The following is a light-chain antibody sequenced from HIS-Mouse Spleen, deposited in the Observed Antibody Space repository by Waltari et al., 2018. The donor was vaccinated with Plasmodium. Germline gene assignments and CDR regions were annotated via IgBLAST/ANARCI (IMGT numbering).Light chain of an antibody. CDR1: KLGDKY. CDR2: QDS. V-gene: IGLV3-1*01. Sequence: SYELTQPPSVSVSPGQTASITCSGDKLGDKYACWYQQKPGQSPMLVIYQDSKRPSGIPGRFYGSSSGNTATLTISGTQAMDEADYYCQAWDSSTVVFGGGTKLTVL. CDR3: QAWDSSTVV. J-gene: IGLJ2*01.